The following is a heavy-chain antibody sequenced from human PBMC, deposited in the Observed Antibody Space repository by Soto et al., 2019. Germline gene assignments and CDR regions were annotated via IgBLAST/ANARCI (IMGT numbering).Heavy chain of an antibody. V-gene: IGHV4-59*08. CDR2: IYYRGNT. D-gene: IGHD3-9*01. J-gene: IGHJ4*02. CDR3: ARHPGYYDILTGYTTYYFDS. Sequence: PSETLSRTCTVSGGSIGTYYWSWIRQPPGKGLEWIGYIYYRGNTDYNPSLKSRVTISLDTPKNQFSLKLSSVTAADTAVYYCARHPGYYDILTGYTTYYFDSWGQGILVTVSS. CDR1: GGSIGTYY.